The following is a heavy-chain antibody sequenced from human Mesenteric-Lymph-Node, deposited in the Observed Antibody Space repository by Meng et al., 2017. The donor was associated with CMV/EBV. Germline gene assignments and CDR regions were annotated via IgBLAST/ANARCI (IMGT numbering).Heavy chain of an antibody. CDR1: GFTFSNYA. V-gene: IGHV3-23*01. D-gene: IGHD1-1*01. J-gene: IGHJ6*02. CDR3: AKAKNWNYYYYYGMDV. Sequence: GGSLRLSCAASGFTFSNYAMSWVRQAPGKGLEWVSAISGSGISTHYADSVKGRFTISRDKSKNTVYLQLNSLRAEDTAVYYCAKAKNWNYYYYYGMDVWGQGTTVTVSS. CDR2: ISGSGIST.